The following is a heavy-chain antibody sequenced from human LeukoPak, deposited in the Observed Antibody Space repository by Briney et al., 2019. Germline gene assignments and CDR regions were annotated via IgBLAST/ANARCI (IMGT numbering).Heavy chain of an antibody. Sequence: ASETLSLTCAVYGGSFSGYYWSWIRQPPGKGLEWIGEINHSGSTNYNPSLKSRVTISVDTSKNQFSLKLSSVTAADTAVYYCARGLEVYATFVGFDLWGRGTLVTVSS. D-gene: IGHD2-8*02. V-gene: IGHV4-34*01. CDR3: ARGLEVYATFVGFDL. CDR1: GGSFSGYY. J-gene: IGHJ2*01. CDR2: INHSGST.